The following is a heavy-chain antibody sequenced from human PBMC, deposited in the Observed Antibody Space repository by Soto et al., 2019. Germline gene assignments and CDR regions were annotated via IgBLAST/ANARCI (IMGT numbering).Heavy chain of an antibody. Sequence: LRLSCAASGFTFSSYGMHWVRQAPGKGLEWVAVISYDGSNKYYADSVKGRFTISGDNSKNTLYLQMNSLRAEDTAVYYCAKDLPYYYDSSGYYDYWGQGTLVTVSS. D-gene: IGHD3-22*01. V-gene: IGHV3-30*18. CDR1: GFTFSSYG. J-gene: IGHJ4*02. CDR2: ISYDGSNK. CDR3: AKDLPYYYDSSGYYDY.